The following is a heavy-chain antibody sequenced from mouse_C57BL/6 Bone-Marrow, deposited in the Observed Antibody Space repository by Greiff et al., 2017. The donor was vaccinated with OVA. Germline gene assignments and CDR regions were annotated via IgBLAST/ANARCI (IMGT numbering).Heavy chain of an antibody. CDR3: ARGAGLPLYAMDY. Sequence: VQLVESGAELAKPGDSVKLSCKASGYTFTSYWMHWVKQRPGQGLEWIGYINPSSGYTKYNQKFKDKATLTADKSSSTAYMQLSSLTYEDSAVYYCARGAGLPLYAMDYWGQGTSVTVSS. D-gene: IGHD2-2*01. V-gene: IGHV1-7*01. J-gene: IGHJ4*01. CDR1: GYTFTSYW. CDR2: INPSSGYT.